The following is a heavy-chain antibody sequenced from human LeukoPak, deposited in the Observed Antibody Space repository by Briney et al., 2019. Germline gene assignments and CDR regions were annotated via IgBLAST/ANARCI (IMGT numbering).Heavy chain of an antibody. V-gene: IGHV4-61*05. CDR3: ARQGGYSYGYHFDY. J-gene: IGHJ4*02. CDR2: IYYSGST. CDR1: GGSISSSSYY. Sequence: SETLSLTCTVSGGSISSSSYYWGWIRQPPGKGLEWIGYIYYSGSTNYNPSLKSRVTISVDTSKNQFSLKLSSVTAADTAVYYCARQGGYSYGYHFDYWGQGTLVTVSS. D-gene: IGHD5-18*01.